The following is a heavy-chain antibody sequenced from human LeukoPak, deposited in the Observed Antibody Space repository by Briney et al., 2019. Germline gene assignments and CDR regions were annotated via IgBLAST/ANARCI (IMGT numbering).Heavy chain of an antibody. Sequence: SVKVSCKASGGTFSSYAISWVRQAPGQGLEWMGRIIPILGIANYAQKFQGRVTITADKSTSTAYMELSSLRSEDTAVYYCARSYCDSSGRGDAFDIWGQGTMVTVSS. J-gene: IGHJ3*02. CDR1: GGTFSSYA. D-gene: IGHD3-22*01. CDR2: IIPILGIA. CDR3: ARSYCDSSGRGDAFDI. V-gene: IGHV1-69*04.